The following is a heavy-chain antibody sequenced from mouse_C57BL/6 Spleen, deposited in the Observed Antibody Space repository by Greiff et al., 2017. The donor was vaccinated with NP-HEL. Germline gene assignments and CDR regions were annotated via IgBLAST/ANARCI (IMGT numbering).Heavy chain of an antibody. CDR1: GFTFSDYG. Sequence: EVKLMESGGGLVKPGGSLKLSCAASGFTFSDYGMHWVRQAPEKGLEWVAYISSGSSTIYYADTVKGRFTISRDNAKNTLFLQMTSLRSEDTAMYYCARDFSYYGSSSYYFDYWGQGTTLTVSS. CDR3: ARDFSYYGSSSYYFDY. V-gene: IGHV5-17*01. D-gene: IGHD1-1*01. CDR2: ISSGSSTI. J-gene: IGHJ2*01.